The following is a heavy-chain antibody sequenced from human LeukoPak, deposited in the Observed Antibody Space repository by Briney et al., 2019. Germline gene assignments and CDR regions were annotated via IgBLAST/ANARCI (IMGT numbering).Heavy chain of an antibody. CDR1: GFTFSSYW. CDR2: IKSDGST. V-gene: IGHV3-74*01. Sequence: GGSLRLSCAASGFTFSSYWMHWVRQARRKGLVWVSRIKSDGSTRYADSVKGRFTISRDNAKNTVSLQMNSLRAEDTGVYYCARAPSEIGGYYPEYFRHWGQGTLVTVSP. D-gene: IGHD3-22*01. J-gene: IGHJ1*01. CDR3: ARAPSEIGGYYPEYFRH.